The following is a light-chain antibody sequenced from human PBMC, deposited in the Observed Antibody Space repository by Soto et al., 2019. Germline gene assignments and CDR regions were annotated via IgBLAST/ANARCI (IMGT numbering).Light chain of an antibody. CDR3: QQSYSTLWT. CDR1: QSITSY. CDR2: AAS. J-gene: IGKJ1*01. V-gene: IGKV1-39*01. Sequence: DIQLTQSPSSLSASVGDRVTITCRASQSITSYLNWFQQGPGKAPRLLIYAASTLQSGVTSRFSGSGSGTEFTLTISRLQPEDLATYYCQQSYSTLWTFGPGTKLDI.